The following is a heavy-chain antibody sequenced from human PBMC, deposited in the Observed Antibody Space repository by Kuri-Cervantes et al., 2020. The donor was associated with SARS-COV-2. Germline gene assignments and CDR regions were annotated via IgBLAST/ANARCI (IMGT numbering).Heavy chain of an antibody. J-gene: IGHJ6*02. V-gene: IGHV4-59*08. CDR3: ARTIGYYDSSGYYNYYYGMDV. D-gene: IGHD3-22*01. Sequence: GSLRLSCTVSGGSISSYYWSWIRQPPGKGLEWIGYIYYSGSTNYNPSLKSRVTISVDTSKNQFSLKLSSVTAADTAVYYCARTIGYYDSSGYYNYYYGMDVWGQGTTVTVSS. CDR1: GGSISSYY. CDR2: IYYSGST.